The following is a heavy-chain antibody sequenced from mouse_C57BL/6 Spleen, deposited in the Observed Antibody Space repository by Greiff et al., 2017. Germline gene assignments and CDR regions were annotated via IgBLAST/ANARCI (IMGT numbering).Heavy chain of an antibody. CDR3: ARRGDYDYAMDY. V-gene: IGHV5-17*01. CDR1: GFTFSDYG. J-gene: IGHJ4*01. Sequence: EVMLVESGGGLVKPGGSLKLSCAASGFTFSDYGMHWVRQAPEKGLEWVAYISSGSSTIYYADTVKGRFTISRDNAKYTLFLQMTSLRSEVTAMYYCARRGDYDYAMDYWGQGTSVTVSS. CDR2: ISSGSSTI. D-gene: IGHD2-4*01.